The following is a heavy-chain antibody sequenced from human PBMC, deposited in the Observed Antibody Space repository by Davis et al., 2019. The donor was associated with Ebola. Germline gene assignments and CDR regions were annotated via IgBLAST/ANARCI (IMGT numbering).Heavy chain of an antibody. Sequence: GSLKISCAASGFTFSSYSMDWVRQVPGKGLEWLSYISSSSSTRYYADSVKGRFTISRDNAKNSLYLQMNSLRTEDTALYYCAKDILIGSSSSLLYYYYGMDVWGQGTTVTVSS. V-gene: IGHV3-48*01. CDR2: ISSSSSTR. CDR1: GFTFSSYS. J-gene: IGHJ6*02. D-gene: IGHD6-6*01. CDR3: AKDILIGSSSSLLYYYYGMDV.